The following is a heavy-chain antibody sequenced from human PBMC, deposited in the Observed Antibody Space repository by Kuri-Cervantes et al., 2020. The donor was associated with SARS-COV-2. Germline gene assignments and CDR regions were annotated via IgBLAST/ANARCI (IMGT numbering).Heavy chain of an antibody. D-gene: IGHD2-21*01. CDR2: ISSSSSYI. J-gene: IGHJ6*03. V-gene: IGHV3-21*01. CDR3: ARVAGEGPIYYYYMDV. CDR1: GFTFSSYS. Sequence: GGSLRLSCAASGFTFSSYSMNWVRQAPGKGLEWVSSISSSSSYIYYADSVKGRFTIPKESGENSLYLHMNSLRGDDTAVYYCARVAGEGPIYYYYMDVWGKGTTVTVSS.